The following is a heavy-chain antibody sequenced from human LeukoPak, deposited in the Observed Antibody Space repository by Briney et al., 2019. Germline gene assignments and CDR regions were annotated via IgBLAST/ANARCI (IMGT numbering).Heavy chain of an antibody. Sequence: SQTLSLTCPVPGGSIRRYYRSWIRQPARQGLDWIGRIYTSGSTNYNPSLKSRVTMSVDTSKNQFSLKLSSVTAADTAVYYCARLYCSGGSCYLDYWGQGTLVTVSS. D-gene: IGHD2-15*01. CDR2: IYTSGST. J-gene: IGHJ4*02. CDR3: ARLYCSGGSCYLDY. CDR1: GGSIRRYY. V-gene: IGHV4-4*07.